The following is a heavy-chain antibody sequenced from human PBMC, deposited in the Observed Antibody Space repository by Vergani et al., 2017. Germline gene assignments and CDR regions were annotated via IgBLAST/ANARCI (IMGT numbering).Heavy chain of an antibody. Sequence: QLHLQQSGPGLVKPSETLFLTCIVSGGSFTSSRYSWGWIRQPPGKGLGWIGNIYHSAGAYYNPSLKGRVTISIDTSKNQFSLEVTSVTAADTAVYYCAXNGGEYDKDALDVWGQGTKVTVTS. CDR2: IYHSAGA. V-gene: IGHV4-39*01. J-gene: IGHJ3*01. CDR1: GGSFTSSRYS. CDR3: AXNGGEYDKDALDV. D-gene: IGHD2-21*01.